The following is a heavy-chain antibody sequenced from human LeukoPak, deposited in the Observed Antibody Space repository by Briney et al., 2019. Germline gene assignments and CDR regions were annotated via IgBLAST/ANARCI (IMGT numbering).Heavy chain of an antibody. J-gene: IGHJ6*02. V-gene: IGHV4-34*01. CDR1: GGSFSGYH. Sequence: SETLSLTCAVYGGSFSGYHWSWIRQPPGKGLEWIGEINHSGSTNYNPSLKSRVTISVDTSKNQFSLKLSSVTAADTAVYYCASPGMYSSGWYESSYYGMDVWGQGTTVTVSS. D-gene: IGHD6-19*01. CDR2: INHSGST. CDR3: ASPGMYSSGWYESSYYGMDV.